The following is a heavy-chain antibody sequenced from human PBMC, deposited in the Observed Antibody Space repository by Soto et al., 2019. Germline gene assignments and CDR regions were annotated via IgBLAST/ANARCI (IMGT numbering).Heavy chain of an antibody. CDR2: IYPGDSDT. Sequence: PGESLKISCKGSGYSFTIYWIGWVRQMPGKGLEWMGIIYPGDSDTRYSPSFQGQVTISADKSISTAYLQWSSLKASDTAMYYCAXQSGYSYAYYYYYGMDVWGQGTTVTVSS. CDR3: AXQSGYSYAYYYYYGMDV. D-gene: IGHD5-18*01. CDR1: GYSFTIYW. V-gene: IGHV5-51*01. J-gene: IGHJ6*02.